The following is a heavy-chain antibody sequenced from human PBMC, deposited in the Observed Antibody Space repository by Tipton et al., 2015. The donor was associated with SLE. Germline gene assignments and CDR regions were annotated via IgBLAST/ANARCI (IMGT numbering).Heavy chain of an antibody. CDR2: LYYSGTT. Sequence: TLSLTCTVSGDSIKSSSYYWIWIRQTLGKGLEWIGALYYSGTTYYSPSLQSRVTMSVDTSRSQFSLKLNSVSAADTAVYYCARGSDGEYVRYFDVWGPGTLVTVSS. CDR3: ARGSDGEYVRYFDV. J-gene: IGHJ2*01. V-gene: IGHV4-39*07. D-gene: IGHD4-17*01. CDR1: GDSIKSSSYY.